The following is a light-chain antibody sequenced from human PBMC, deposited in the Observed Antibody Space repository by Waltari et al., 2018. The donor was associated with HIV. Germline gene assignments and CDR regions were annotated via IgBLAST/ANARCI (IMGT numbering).Light chain of an antibody. CDR3: SSYTNTNTLI. J-gene: IGLJ2*01. CDR1: SDDIGGSKS. Sequence: QSALTQPASVSGSPGQSISISCTGTSDDIGGSKSVSWYQQHPGKVPKLILFEVRTRPSGVSNRFSGSKSDNTASLSISGLQAEDEDAYYCSSYTNTNTLIFGGGTRLTVL. CDR2: EVR. V-gene: IGLV2-14*01.